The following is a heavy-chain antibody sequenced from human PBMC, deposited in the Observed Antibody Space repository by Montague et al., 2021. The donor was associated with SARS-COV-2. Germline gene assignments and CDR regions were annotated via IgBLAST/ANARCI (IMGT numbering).Heavy chain of an antibody. J-gene: IGHJ4*02. V-gene: IGHV4-61*02. Sequence: TLSLTCTVSGGSISSGSYYWSWIRQPAGKGLEWIGRIFISGSTNYNPSFKSRVTISVDTSKNQFSLKLSSVTAADTAVYYCARDVAVAGLFDYWGQGTLVTVSS. CDR1: GGSISSGSYY. D-gene: IGHD6-19*01. CDR2: IFISGST. CDR3: ARDVAVAGLFDY.